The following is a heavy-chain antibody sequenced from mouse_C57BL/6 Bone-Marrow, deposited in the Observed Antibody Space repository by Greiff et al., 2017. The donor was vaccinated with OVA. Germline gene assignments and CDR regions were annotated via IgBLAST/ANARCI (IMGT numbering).Heavy chain of an antibody. V-gene: IGHV1-49*01. D-gene: IGHD2-3*01. CDR2: FTMYSDAT. CDR3: ARGDGYYSAWFAY. J-gene: IGHJ3*01. Sequence: RVESGAELVRPGSSVKLSCKDSYFAFMASAMHWVKQRPGHGLEWIGSFTMYSDATEYSENFKGKATLTANTSSSTAYMELSSLTSEDSAVYYCARGDGYYSAWFAYWGQGTLVTVSA. CDR1: YFAFMASA.